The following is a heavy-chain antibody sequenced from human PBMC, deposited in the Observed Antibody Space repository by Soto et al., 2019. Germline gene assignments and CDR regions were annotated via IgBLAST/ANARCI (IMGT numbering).Heavy chain of an antibody. CDR3: ASEWGLLLHRFDY. V-gene: IGHV4-34*01. Sequence: SETLSLTCTVYGGSFSGYYWSWIRQPPGKGLEWIGEINHSGSTNYNPSLKSRVTISVDTSKNQFSLKLSSVTAADTAVYYCASEWGLLLHRFDYSGQRTLVTVSA. CDR1: GGSFSGYY. CDR2: INHSGST. J-gene: IGHJ4*02. D-gene: IGHD3-22*01.